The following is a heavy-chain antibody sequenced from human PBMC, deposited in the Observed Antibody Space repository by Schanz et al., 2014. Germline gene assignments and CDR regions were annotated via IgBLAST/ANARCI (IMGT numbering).Heavy chain of an antibody. J-gene: IGHJ2*01. V-gene: IGHV1-8*01. Sequence: QVLLVQSGAEVKKPGASVKVSCKASGYTFTSYDINWVRQATGQGLEWMGWMNPNSANTGYAQKFQGRVTMTRDTSISTAYMELSRLRSDDTAVYYCARAGQDFEYSSLSPIWYFDLWGRGTLVTVSS. CDR3: ARAGQDFEYSSLSPIWYFDL. CDR2: MNPNSANT. CDR1: GYTFTSYD. D-gene: IGHD6-6*01.